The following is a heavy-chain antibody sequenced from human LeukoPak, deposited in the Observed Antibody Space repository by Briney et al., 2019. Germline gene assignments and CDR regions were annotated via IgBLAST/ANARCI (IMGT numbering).Heavy chain of an antibody. CDR1: GFTFNNYW. D-gene: IGHD4-17*01. V-gene: IGHV3-74*01. CDR3: AKVVDYGVLNDY. Sequence: GGSLRLSCAASGFTFNNYWIHWVRQAPGKGLVWVSRVNPGGSIANFADSVKGRFTISRDNAKNTVYLQMNSLRAEDTAVYYCAKVVDYGVLNDYWGQGTLVTVSS. J-gene: IGHJ4*02. CDR2: VNPGGSIA.